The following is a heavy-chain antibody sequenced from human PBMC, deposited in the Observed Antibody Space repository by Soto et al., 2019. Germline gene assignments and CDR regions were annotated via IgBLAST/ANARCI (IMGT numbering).Heavy chain of an antibody. CDR3: ARGEDYYDSSGYPDY. J-gene: IGHJ4*02. CDR1: GYTFTSYG. CDR2: ISAYNGNT. D-gene: IGHD3-22*01. Sequence: QVQLVQSGAEVKKPGASVKVSCKASGYTFTSYGISWVRQAPGQGLEWMGWISAYNGNTNYAQKPQGRVTITTNTSTSTAYMELRSLSSDDTAVYYCARGEDYYDSSGYPDYWGQGTLVTVSS. V-gene: IGHV1-18*01.